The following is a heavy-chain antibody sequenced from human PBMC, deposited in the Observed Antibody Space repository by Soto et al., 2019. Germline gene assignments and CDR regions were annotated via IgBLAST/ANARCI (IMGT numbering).Heavy chain of an antibody. Sequence: GGSLRLSCAASGFTFSSYDMHWVRQATGKGLEWVSAIGTAGDTYYPGSVKGRFTISRENAKNSLYLQMNSLRAGDTALYYCAKDLYSNYGDAFDIWGQGTMVTVSS. J-gene: IGHJ3*02. CDR3: AKDLYSNYGDAFDI. CDR1: GFTFSSYD. V-gene: IGHV3-13*01. CDR2: IGTAGDT. D-gene: IGHD4-4*01.